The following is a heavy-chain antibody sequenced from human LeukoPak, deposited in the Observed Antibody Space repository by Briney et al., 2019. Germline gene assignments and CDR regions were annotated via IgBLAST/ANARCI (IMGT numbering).Heavy chain of an antibody. CDR1: GYIFTSYD. J-gene: IGHJ4*02. CDR3: ARVAYSGFDY. D-gene: IGHD5-12*01. Sequence: AAVKVSCKATGYIFTSYDINWVRQATGQGVERMGWMIPNSGNTGYAQTFQGRVTMTSNTSISTAYMELSSLRSEGTAVYYCARVAYSGFDYWGQGTLVTVSS. V-gene: IGHV1-8*01. CDR2: MIPNSGNT.